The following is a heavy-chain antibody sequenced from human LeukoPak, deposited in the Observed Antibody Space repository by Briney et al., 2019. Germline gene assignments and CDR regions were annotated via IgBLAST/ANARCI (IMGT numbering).Heavy chain of an antibody. Sequence: GGSRLSCAASGFTFSSYSMNWVRQAPGKGLEWVSSISSSSSYIYYADSVKGRFTISRDNAKNSLYLQMNSLRAEDTAVYYCARASYRDDYLFDYWGQGTLVTVSS. CDR2: ISSSSSYI. V-gene: IGHV3-21*01. D-gene: IGHD4/OR15-4a*01. CDR3: ARASYRDDYLFDY. J-gene: IGHJ4*02. CDR1: GFTFSSYS.